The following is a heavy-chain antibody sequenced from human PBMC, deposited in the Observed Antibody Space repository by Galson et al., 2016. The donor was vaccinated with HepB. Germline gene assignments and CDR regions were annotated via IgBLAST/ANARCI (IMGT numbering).Heavy chain of an antibody. D-gene: IGHD3-3*01. V-gene: IGHV3-23*01. J-gene: IGHJ4*02. CDR1: GFKLSYNV. CDR3: AKERLAISAIGYFDY. CDR2: ISGGGTNT. Sequence: SLRLSCAASGFKLSYNVIHWVRQAPGKGLEWVSDISGGGTNTNYADSVKGRFTVSRDNSKKMLYMEMNSLRAEDTAIYYCAKERLAISAIGYFDYWGQGTLVAVSS.